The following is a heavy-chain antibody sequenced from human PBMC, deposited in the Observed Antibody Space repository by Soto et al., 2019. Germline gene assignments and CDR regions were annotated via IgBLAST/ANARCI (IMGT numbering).Heavy chain of an antibody. CDR3: APGGIVATINLFDD. CDR1: GFTFSSYA. V-gene: IGHV3-23*01. CDR2: ISGSGGST. D-gene: IGHD5-12*01. Sequence: GGSLRLSCAASGFTFSSYAMSWVRQAPGKGLEWVSAISGSGGSTYYADSVKGRFTISRDNSKNTLYLQMNSLRAEDTAVYYCAPGGIVATINLFDDWGQGTLVTVSS. J-gene: IGHJ4*02.